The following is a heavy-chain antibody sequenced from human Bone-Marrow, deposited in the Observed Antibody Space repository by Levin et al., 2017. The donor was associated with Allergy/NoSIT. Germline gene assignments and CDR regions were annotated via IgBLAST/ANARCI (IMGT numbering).Heavy chain of an antibody. Sequence: GESLKISCEASGYSFTNYWIVWVRQMPGKGLEWMGTIYPGDSDTKYSPSFQGQVTFSVDKSTSTAYLPWTSLKASDSAIFYCARHLGGGSLSSAFDIWGQGTMVTVSS. J-gene: IGHJ3*02. D-gene: IGHD3-16*01. CDR3: ARHLGGGSLSSAFDI. V-gene: IGHV5-51*01. CDR1: GYSFTNYW. CDR2: IYPGDSDT.